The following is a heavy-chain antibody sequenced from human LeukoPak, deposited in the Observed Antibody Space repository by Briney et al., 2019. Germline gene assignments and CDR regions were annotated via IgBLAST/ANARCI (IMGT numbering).Heavy chain of an antibody. CDR3: ARRAENYDFWSGYPFDY. J-gene: IGHJ4*02. Sequence: SETLSLTCAVYGGSFGDDYWTWIRQPPGKGLEWIGYIYHSGSTFHNPSLKSRVTISVDRSKNQFSLKLTSVTAADTAVYYCARRAENYDFWSGYPFDYWGQGTLVTVSS. CDR2: IYHSGST. CDR1: GGSFGDDY. D-gene: IGHD3-3*01. V-gene: IGHV4-34*01.